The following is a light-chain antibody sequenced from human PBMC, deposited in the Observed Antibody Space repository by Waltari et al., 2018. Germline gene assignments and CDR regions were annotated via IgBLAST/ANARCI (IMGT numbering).Light chain of an antibody. CDR1: SLRSYY. V-gene: IGLV3-19*01. CDR3: NSRDSSGNHLV. Sequence: SSELTQDPAVSVALGQTVRITCQGDSLRSYYASWYQQKPGQAPVLVIYGKNKRPSGIPDRFSGSSSGNTASWTITGAQAEADADYYCNSRDSSGNHLVFGTGTKVTAL. CDR2: GKN. J-gene: IGLJ1*01.